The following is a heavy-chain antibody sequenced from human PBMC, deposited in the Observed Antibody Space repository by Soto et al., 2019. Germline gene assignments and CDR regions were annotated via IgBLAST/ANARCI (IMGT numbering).Heavy chain of an antibody. CDR3: VKGSEVARQELDY. CDR2: ISSDGSDK. J-gene: IGHJ4*02. V-gene: IGHV3-30*18. CDR1: GFSFTNCG. Sequence: QVQLVESGGGVVQPGRSLRLSCAASGFSFTNCGMHWVRQAPGKGLEWVAAISSDGSDKYYSESVKGRFTISRENSKNPLFLQMNSLRVEDTAVYYCVKGSEVARQELDYWGQGTLVTVSS. D-gene: IGHD2-15*01.